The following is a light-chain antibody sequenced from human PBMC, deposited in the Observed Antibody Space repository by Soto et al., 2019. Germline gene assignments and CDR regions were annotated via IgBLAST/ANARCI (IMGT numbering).Light chain of an antibody. Sequence: NFMLTQPHSVSESPGKTVTISCTRSSGSIASNYVQWYQQRPGSAPTTVIYEDNQRPSGVPDRFSASIDSSSNSASLIISGLKTEDEDDYYCQSYDSFNYVLGNGTKVT. CDR2: EDN. CDR3: QSYDSFNYV. V-gene: IGLV6-57*04. CDR1: SGSIASNY. J-gene: IGLJ1*01.